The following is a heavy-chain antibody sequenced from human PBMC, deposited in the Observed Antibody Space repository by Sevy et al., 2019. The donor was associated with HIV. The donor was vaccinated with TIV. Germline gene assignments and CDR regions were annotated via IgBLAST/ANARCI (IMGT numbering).Heavy chain of an antibody. CDR2: IRYDGSNK. D-gene: IGHD3-22*01. CDR1: GFTFSTYA. Sequence: GGSLRLSCAASGFTFSTYAMNWVRQAPGKGLEWVAFIRYDGSNKYYADSVKGRFTISRDNSKNTLYLQMNSLRAEDTAVYYCAKGPYDSSGYHDYWGQGTLVTVSS. V-gene: IGHV3-30*02. CDR3: AKGPYDSSGYHDY. J-gene: IGHJ4*02.